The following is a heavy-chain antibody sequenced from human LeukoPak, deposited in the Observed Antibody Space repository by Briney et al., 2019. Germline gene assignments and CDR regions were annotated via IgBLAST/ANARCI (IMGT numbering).Heavy chain of an antibody. D-gene: IGHD4-17*01. CDR2: IRGGGGSA. Sequence: PGGSLRLSCTPSGLTFSAYAMMWVRQAPGKGPEWVSAIRGGGGSAFYADSVKGRFIISRDNSKYTLFLQMNSLRAEDTAVYYCARDPNGDYIGASDMWGPGTMVIVSS. CDR3: ARDPNGDYIGASDM. J-gene: IGHJ3*02. V-gene: IGHV3-23*01. CDR1: GLTFSAYA.